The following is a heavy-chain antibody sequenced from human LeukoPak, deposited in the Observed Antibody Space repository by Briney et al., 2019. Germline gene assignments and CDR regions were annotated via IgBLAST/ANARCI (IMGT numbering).Heavy chain of an antibody. J-gene: IGHJ6*03. CDR3: ARIPNSSSWSDYYYYYYMDV. CDR1: GYTFTSYD. V-gene: IGHV1-8*01. Sequence: ASVKVSCKASGYTFTSYDISWVRQATGQGLEWMGWMNPNSGNTGYAQKFQGRVTMTRNTSISTAYMELSSLRSEDTAVYYCARIPNSSSWSDYYYYYYMDVWGKGTTVTVSS. CDR2: MNPNSGNT. D-gene: IGHD6-13*01.